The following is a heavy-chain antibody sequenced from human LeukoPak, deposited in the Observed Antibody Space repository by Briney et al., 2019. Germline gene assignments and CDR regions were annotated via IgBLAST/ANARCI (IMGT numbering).Heavy chain of an antibody. CDR2: IYHSGST. Sequence: SETLSLTCTVSGGSISSYYWSWIRQPPGKGLEWIGYIYHSGSTYYNPSLKSRVTISVDRSKNQFSLKLSSVTAADTAVYYCARESGTLDDYSDSVGKDQHWGQGTLVTVSS. V-gene: IGHV4-59*12. CDR1: GGSISSYY. D-gene: IGHD1-26*01. CDR3: ARESGTLDDYSDSVGKDQH. J-gene: IGHJ1*01.